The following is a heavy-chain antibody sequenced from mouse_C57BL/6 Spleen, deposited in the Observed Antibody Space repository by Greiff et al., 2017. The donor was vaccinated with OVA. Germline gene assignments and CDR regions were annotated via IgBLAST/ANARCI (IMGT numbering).Heavy chain of an antibody. D-gene: IGHD4-1*01. J-gene: IGHJ1*03. V-gene: IGHV3-6*01. CDR2: ISYDGSN. CDR3: ARHYWGYFDV. CDR1: GYSITSGYY. Sequence: EVQLVESGPGLVKPSQSLSLTCSVTGYSITSGYYWNWIRQFPGNKLEWMGYISYDGSNNYNPSLKNRISITRDTSKNQFFLKLNSVTTEDTATYYCARHYWGYFDVWGTGTTVTVSS.